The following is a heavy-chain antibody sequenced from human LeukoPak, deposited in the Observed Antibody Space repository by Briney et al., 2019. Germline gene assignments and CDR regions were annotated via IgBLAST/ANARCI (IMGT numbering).Heavy chain of an antibody. V-gene: IGHV1-18*01. D-gene: IGHD3-10*01. J-gene: IGHJ4*02. CDR3: ASSDGSGSYYNPHDY. CDR1: GYTFNNYD. CDR2: ISAYNGNT. Sequence: ASVKVSCKASGYTFNNYDISWVRQAPGQGLEWMGWISAYNGNTNYAQKLQGRVTMTTDTSTSTAYMELSSLRSEDTAVYYCASSDGSGSYYNPHDYWGQGTLVTVSS.